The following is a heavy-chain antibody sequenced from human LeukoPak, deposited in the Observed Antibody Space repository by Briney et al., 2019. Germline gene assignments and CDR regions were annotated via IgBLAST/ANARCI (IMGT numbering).Heavy chain of an antibody. V-gene: IGHV4-39*07. CDR1: GGSISSSSYF. Sequence: SETLSLTCTVSGGSISSSSYFWGWIRQPPGKGLEWIGSIYYSGSTYYNPSLKSRVTISVDTSKNQFSLKLSSLRSEDTAVYYCATVSWLVLYYWGQGTLVTVSS. D-gene: IGHD6-19*01. J-gene: IGHJ4*02. CDR2: IYYSGST. CDR3: ATVSWLVLYY.